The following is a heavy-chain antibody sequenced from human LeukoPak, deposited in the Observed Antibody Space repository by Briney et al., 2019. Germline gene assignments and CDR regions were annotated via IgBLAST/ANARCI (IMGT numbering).Heavy chain of an antibody. CDR2: TTYSENT. CDR3: ARGGFYGSGRSTDY. D-gene: IGHD3-10*01. CDR1: DRSFRTYF. V-gene: IGHV4-34*01. Sequence: SETLSLTCAVYDRSFRTYFWTWIRQLPGKGLEWIGETTYSENTSYNPSLKSRVTISVDTSKNQFSPKLASVTAADTGLYYCARGGFYGSGRSTDYWGQGTLVTVSS. J-gene: IGHJ4*02.